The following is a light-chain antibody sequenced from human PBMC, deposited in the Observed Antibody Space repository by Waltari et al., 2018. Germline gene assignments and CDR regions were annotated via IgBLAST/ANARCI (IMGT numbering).Light chain of an antibody. CDR2: QDN. V-gene: IGLV3-1*01. Sequence: SYELTQPPSVSVSPGQTAIITCSGDKLGDKYACWYQQKPGQSPVLVIYQDNKRPSGMPGRFSGSNSGNTATLTISGTQAMDEADYYCQVWDRSAHVVFGGGTKVTVL. J-gene: IGLJ2*01. CDR3: QVWDRSAHVV. CDR1: KLGDKY.